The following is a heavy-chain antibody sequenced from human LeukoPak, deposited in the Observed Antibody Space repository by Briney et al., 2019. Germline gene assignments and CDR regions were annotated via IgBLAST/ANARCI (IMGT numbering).Heavy chain of an antibody. J-gene: IGHJ6*02. CDR2: IYSGGST. CDR1: GFTVRNNY. D-gene: IGHD3-10*01. Sequence: HPGGSLRLSCAASGFTVRNNYMSWVRQAPGKGLEWVSVIYSGGSTYYTDSVKGRFSISRDESKNMLYLQMNSLRTEDTAMYYCARGPGSGTGGMDVWGQGTTVTVSS. CDR3: ARGPGSGTGGMDV. V-gene: IGHV3-66*01.